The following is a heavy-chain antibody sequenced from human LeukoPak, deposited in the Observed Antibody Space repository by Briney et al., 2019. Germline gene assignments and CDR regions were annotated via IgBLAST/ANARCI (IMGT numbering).Heavy chain of an antibody. Sequence: SETLSLTCTVSGGSISSYYWSWIRQPPGKGLEWIGYIYYSGSTFYNPSLKSRVTISVDTSKNQFSLKLSSVTAADTAVYYCARSYDSSGSRDAFDIWGQGTVVTVSS. D-gene: IGHD3-22*01. CDR3: ARSYDSSGSRDAFDI. CDR2: IYYSGST. J-gene: IGHJ3*02. V-gene: IGHV4-59*06. CDR1: GGSISSYY.